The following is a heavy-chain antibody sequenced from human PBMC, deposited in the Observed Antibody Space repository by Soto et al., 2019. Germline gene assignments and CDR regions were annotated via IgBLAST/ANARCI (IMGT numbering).Heavy chain of an antibody. V-gene: IGHV4-30-2*01. CDR3: AKATQWFGELEVPYYGMDV. D-gene: IGHD3-10*01. CDR1: GGSISSGGYS. CDR2: IYHSGST. J-gene: IGHJ6*02. Sequence: LSLTCAVSGGSISSGGYSWSWIRQPPGKGLEWIGYIYHSGSTYYNPSLKSRVTISVDRSKNQFSLKLSSVTAADTAVYYCAKATQWFGELEVPYYGMDVWGQGTTVTVSS.